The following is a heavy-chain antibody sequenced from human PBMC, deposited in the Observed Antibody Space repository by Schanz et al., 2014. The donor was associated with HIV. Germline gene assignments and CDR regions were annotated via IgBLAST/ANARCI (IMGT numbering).Heavy chain of an antibody. D-gene: IGHD3-10*01. CDR1: GITFSTSG. CDR3: AKGSSLWSFYYDMDV. V-gene: IGHV3-NL1*01. J-gene: IGHJ6*02. CDR2: ISGSGGST. Sequence: QVQLVESGGGVVQPGRSLRLSCAASGITFSTSGMHWVRQAPGKGLEWASVISGSGGSTYYADSVKGRFTISRDTSKKKLYLQMNSLRAEDTAVYYCAKGSSLWSFYYDMDVWGQGTTVTVSS.